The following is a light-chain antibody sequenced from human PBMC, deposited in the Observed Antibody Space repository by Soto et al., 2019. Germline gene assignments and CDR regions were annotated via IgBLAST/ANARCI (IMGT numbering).Light chain of an antibody. Sequence: DIQMTQSPSTLSASVGDRVTITCRASQSISSWLAWYQQKPGKAPKLLIYKASSLESGVPSRFSGNGSGTEFTLTISILQPDDFATYYCQQYNSYSTFGQGAKVEIK. CDR1: QSISSW. J-gene: IGKJ1*01. V-gene: IGKV1-5*03. CDR3: QQYNSYST. CDR2: KAS.